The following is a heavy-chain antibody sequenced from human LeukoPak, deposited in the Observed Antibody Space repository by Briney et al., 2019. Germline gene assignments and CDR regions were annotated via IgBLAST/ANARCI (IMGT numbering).Heavy chain of an antibody. Sequence: PGESLKISFKASGYSFTNYWIGWVRQMPGKGLEWMGIIYPGDSDTRYSPSFQGQVTISADKSISTAYLQWSSLTASDTAMYYCARPAYSGRSDGFDIWGQGTMVTVSS. CDR1: GYSFTNYW. CDR3: ARPAYSGRSDGFDI. CDR2: IYPGDSDT. V-gene: IGHV5-51*01. D-gene: IGHD1-26*01. J-gene: IGHJ3*02.